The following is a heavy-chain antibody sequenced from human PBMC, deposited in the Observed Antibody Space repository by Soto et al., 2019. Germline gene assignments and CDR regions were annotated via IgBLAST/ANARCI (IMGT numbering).Heavy chain of an antibody. D-gene: IGHD6-13*01. V-gene: IGHV3-21*01. CDR2: ISSNSAYI. Sequence: PGGSLRLSCAASGFTFRSFTMNWVRQAPGKGLEWVSTISSNSAYIYYTDALRGRFTISRDNAKNSLHLQRNSLRADDTAVYYCTRDASRDSSARGWFDPWGPGTLVTVSS. J-gene: IGHJ5*02. CDR1: GFTFRSFT. CDR3: TRDASRDSSARGWFDP.